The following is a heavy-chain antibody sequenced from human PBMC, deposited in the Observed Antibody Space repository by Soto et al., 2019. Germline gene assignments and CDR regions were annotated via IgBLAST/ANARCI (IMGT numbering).Heavy chain of an antibody. D-gene: IGHD1-7*01. CDR1: GFTFSTYD. J-gene: IGHJ6*03. CDR3: ARATWNYVTFNYYYYMDV. Sequence: AGGSLRLSCAASGFTFSTYDMHWVRQVTGKGLEWVSTIGTTDNTYYAGSVMGRFTISRHNSKNTLYLQMNSLRAEDTAVYYCARATWNYVTFNYYYYMDVWGKGTTVNVSS. CDR2: IGTTDNT. V-gene: IGHV3-13*01.